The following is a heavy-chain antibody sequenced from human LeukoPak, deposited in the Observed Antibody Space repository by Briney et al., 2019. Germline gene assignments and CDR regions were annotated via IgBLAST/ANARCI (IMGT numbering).Heavy chain of an antibody. V-gene: IGHV3-23*01. CDR2: LSGSGGST. CDR1: GFTFSSYA. D-gene: IGHD3-22*01. Sequence: GGSLRLSCAASGFTFSSYAMSWVRQAPGKGLEWVSALSGSGGSTYYADSVKGRFTISRDNSKTTLYLQMNSLRAEDTAVYYCVYYYDSSGYYSDYWGQGTLVTVSS. CDR3: VYYYDSSGYYSDY. J-gene: IGHJ4*02.